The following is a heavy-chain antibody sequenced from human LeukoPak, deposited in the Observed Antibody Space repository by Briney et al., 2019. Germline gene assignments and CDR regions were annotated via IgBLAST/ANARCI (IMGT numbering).Heavy chain of an antibody. D-gene: IGHD5-18*01. J-gene: IGHJ6*02. CDR2: IIPILGIA. Sequence: RASVNVSCKASGYTFTSYGISWVRQAPGQGLEWLGRIIPILGIANYAQKFQGRVTITADKCTSTAYMELSSLRSEDTAVYYCAREPFKRGYSYGYNYYDRMDVWGQGTTVTVSS. CDR3: AREPFKRGYSYGYNYYDRMDV. V-gene: IGHV1-69*04. CDR1: GYTFTSYG.